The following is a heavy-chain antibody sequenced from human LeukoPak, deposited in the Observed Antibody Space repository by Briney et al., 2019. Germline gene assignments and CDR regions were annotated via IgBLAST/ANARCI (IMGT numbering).Heavy chain of an antibody. J-gene: IGHJ5*02. V-gene: IGHV4-4*07. Sequence: SETLSLTCTVSGGSISNYYWSWIRQPAGKGLEWIGRIYTSGSTNYNPNYNPSLKSRVTMSVDTPKNQFSLKLTSVTAADTAAYYCARDRYDSVYNWFDPWGQGTLVTVSS. CDR3: ARDRYDSVYNWFDP. CDR1: GGSISNYY. D-gene: IGHD3-22*01. CDR2: IYTSGSTNYNP.